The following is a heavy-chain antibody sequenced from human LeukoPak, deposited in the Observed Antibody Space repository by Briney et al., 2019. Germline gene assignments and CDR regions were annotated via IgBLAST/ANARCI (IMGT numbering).Heavy chain of an antibody. Sequence: GRSLRLSCTASGFTFGGYAMSWARQAPGKGLEWVSYISGGSEDTYYADSVKGRFTISRDNSKTTLYLQMNSLRAEDTAVYYCARTIAQYSNSWLYFYYGLDVWGQGTTVTVSS. CDR1: GFTFGGYA. V-gene: IGHV3-23*01. D-gene: IGHD6-13*01. J-gene: IGHJ6*02. CDR2: ISGGSEDT. CDR3: ARTIAQYSNSWLYFYYGLDV.